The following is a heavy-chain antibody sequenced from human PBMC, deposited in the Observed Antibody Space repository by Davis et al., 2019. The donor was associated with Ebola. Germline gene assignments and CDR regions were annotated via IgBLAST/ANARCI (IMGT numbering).Heavy chain of an antibody. D-gene: IGHD5-12*01. CDR1: GFTFNSYW. CDR3: AKGGYSGNAPSDY. J-gene: IGHJ4*02. Sequence: GESLKISCAASGFTFNSYWMSWVRQAPGKGLEWVAFIRYDGSNKYYADSVKGRFTISRDNSKNTLYLQMNSLRAEDTAVYYCAKGGYSGNAPSDYWGQGTLVTVSS. CDR2: IRYDGSNK. V-gene: IGHV3-30*02.